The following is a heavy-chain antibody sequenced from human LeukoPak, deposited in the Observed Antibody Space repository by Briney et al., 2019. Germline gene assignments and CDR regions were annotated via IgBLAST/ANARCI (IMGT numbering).Heavy chain of an antibody. CDR1: GYTFTGYY. D-gene: IGHD6-6*01. V-gene: IGHV1-2*02. Sequence: ASVKASCKASGYTFTGYYMHWVRQAPGQGLEWMGWINPNSGGTNYAQKFQGRVTMTRDTSISTAYMELSRLRSDVTAVYYCARDAYSSSSLGNNDYWGQGTLVTVSS. CDR3: ARDAYSSSSLGNNDY. CDR2: INPNSGGT. J-gene: IGHJ4*02.